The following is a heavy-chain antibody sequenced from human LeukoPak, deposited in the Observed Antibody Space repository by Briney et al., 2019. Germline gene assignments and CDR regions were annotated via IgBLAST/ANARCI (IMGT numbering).Heavy chain of an antibody. J-gene: IGHJ4*02. Sequence: GASVKVSCKASGYTFTSYYMHWVRQAPGQGLEWMGRINPNSGGTNYAQKFQGRVTMTRDTSISTAYMELSRLRSDDTAVYYCARDCSGGSCYSGYDYWGQGTLVTVSS. D-gene: IGHD2-15*01. V-gene: IGHV1-2*06. CDR2: INPNSGGT. CDR3: ARDCSGGSCYSGYDY. CDR1: GYTFTSYY.